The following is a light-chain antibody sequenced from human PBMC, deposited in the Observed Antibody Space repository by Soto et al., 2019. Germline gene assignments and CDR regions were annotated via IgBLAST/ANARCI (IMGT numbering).Light chain of an antibody. CDR2: NVS. Sequence: QSALTQPASVSGSPGQSITISCAGTSSDVGRYNFVTWYQQHPGKAPKLIICNVSERPSGVSNRFSGSKSGNTASLTIAGLQAEDEADYYCNLYTSIRTYVFGTGTKVTVL. CDR1: SSDVGRYNF. CDR3: NLYTSIRTYV. J-gene: IGLJ1*01. V-gene: IGLV2-14*01.